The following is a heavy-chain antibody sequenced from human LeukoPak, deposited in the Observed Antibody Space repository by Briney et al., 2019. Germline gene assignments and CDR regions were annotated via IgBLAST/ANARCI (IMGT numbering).Heavy chain of an antibody. V-gene: IGHV4-59*01. CDR2: IDDSGNT. CDR3: ARGGTWGSFDY. CDR1: GGSMKRSY. J-gene: IGHJ4*02. D-gene: IGHD3-16*01. Sequence: PSETLSLTCLVSGGSMKRSYWTWIRQAPGKGLEWIGNIDDSGNTNYSPSLKSRVTISLDTSKNQFSLRVTSVTAADRALYFCARGGTWGSFDYWGQGTLVTVSS.